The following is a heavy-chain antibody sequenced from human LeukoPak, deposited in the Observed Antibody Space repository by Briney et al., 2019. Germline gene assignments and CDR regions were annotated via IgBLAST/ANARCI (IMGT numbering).Heavy chain of an antibody. V-gene: IGHV3-7*01. CDR2: IKQDGSEK. D-gene: IGHD2/OR15-2a*01. CDR3: ARDNRNYYYYMDV. CDR1: GFPFSSYW. Sequence: QTGGSLRLSCAASGFPFSSYWMTWVRQAPGKALEWVANIKQDGSEKYYVDSVKGRFTISRDNAKNSLYLQMNSLRAEDTAVFYCARDNRNYYYYMDVWGKGTTVTVSS. J-gene: IGHJ6*03.